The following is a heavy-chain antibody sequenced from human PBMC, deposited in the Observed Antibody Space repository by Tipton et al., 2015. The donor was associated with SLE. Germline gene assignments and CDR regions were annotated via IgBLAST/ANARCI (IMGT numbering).Heavy chain of an antibody. J-gene: IGHJ1*01. CDR1: GFTFSNYA. D-gene: IGHD2-15*01. V-gene: IGHV3-23*01. CDR3: AKAPPEGDSGTWDVFFQH. CDR2: ISPSSVDT. Sequence: SLRLSCAASGFTFSNYAMNWVRQAPGKGLEWVSAISPSSVDTYYANSVKGRFTISRDNSKSTLYMQMNSLRVDDTAVYYCAKAPPEGDSGTWDVFFQHWGQGTLVTVSS.